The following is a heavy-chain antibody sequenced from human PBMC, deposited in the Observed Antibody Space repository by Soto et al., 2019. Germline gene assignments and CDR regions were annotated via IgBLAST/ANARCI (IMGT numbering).Heavy chain of an antibody. V-gene: IGHV1-69*13. CDR1: GGTFSSYA. CDR3: ARIAVAGGAYYYYGMDV. D-gene: IGHD6-19*01. CDR2: IIPIFGTA. Sequence: SVKVSCKASGGTFSSYAISWVRQAPGQGLEWMGGIIPIFGTANYAQKFQGRVTITADESTSTAYMELSSLRSEDTAVYYCARIAVAGGAYYYYGMDVWGQGTTVTVSS. J-gene: IGHJ6*02.